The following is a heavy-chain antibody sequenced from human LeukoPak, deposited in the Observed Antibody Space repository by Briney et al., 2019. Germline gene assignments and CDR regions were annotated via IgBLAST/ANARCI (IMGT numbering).Heavy chain of an antibody. V-gene: IGHV3-7*01. Sequence: PGGSLRLSCAASGFTFTTYWMTWVRQAPGKGLEWVANIKQDGSQKYYVESVKGRFTISRDNEQSSLYLQMNSLKAEDTALYYCARENWANDYWGQGTLVTVSS. CDR2: IKQDGSQK. CDR3: ARENWANDY. D-gene: IGHD7-27*01. J-gene: IGHJ4*02. CDR1: GFTFTTYW.